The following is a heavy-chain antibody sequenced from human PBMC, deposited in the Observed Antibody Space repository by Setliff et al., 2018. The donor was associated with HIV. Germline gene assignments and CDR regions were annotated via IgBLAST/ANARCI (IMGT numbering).Heavy chain of an antibody. CDR3: VKGGWCTTAGCSNLNWFDP. CDR1: GYTFSSDG. D-gene: IGHD2-8*01. V-gene: IGHV1-18*01. J-gene: IGHJ5*02. Sequence: ASVKVSCKASGYTFSSDGISWVRQAPGQGLEWMGWSNAYNGNTNYIEKLQGRVTMTTDTSTSTAYMELRSLRSDDTAVYYCVKGGWCTTAGCSNLNWFDPWGQGILVTVSS. CDR2: SNAYNGNT.